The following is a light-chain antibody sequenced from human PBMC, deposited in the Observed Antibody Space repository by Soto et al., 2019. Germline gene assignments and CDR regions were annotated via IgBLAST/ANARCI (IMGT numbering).Light chain of an antibody. CDR2: EVS. CDR1: SSDVGAYNY. V-gene: IGLV2-14*03. J-gene: IGLJ3*02. Sequence: QSALTQPASVSGSPGQSITISCTGTSSDVGAYNYVSWYQQHPGKAPKLMIYEVSNRPSGVSNRFSGSKSANTASLTISGIQAGDEADYYCRSYTSSSTWLFGGGTKLTVL. CDR3: RSYTSSSTWL.